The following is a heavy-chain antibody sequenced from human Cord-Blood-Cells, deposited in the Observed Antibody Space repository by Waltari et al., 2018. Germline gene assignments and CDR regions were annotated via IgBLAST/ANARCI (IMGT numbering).Heavy chain of an antibody. D-gene: IGHD3-9*01. J-gene: IGHJ4*02. CDR2: ISYDGSNK. V-gene: IGHV3-30-3*01. CDR1: GFTFSSYA. CDR3: ATDLLGQSSLFDY. Sequence: QVQLVESGGGVVQPGRSLRLSCAASGFTFSSYAMHWVRQAPGKGLGGVAVISYDGSNKYYADSVKGRFTISRDNSKNTLYLQMNSLRAEDTAVYYCATDLLGQSSLFDYWGQGTLVTVSS.